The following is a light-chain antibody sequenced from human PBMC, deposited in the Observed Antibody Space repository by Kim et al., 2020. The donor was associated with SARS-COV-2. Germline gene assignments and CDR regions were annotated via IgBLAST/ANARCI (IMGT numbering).Light chain of an antibody. Sequence: SYELTQPPSVSVAPGKTARITCGGNHIGSKSVHWYQRKPGQAPVLVISYDTDRPSGIPERFSGSNSGNTATLTISRVEAGDEADYYCQVWDNSVDQPVFGGGTQLTVL. V-gene: IGLV3-21*04. J-gene: IGLJ3*02. CDR1: HIGSKS. CDR3: QVWDNSVDQPV. CDR2: YDT.